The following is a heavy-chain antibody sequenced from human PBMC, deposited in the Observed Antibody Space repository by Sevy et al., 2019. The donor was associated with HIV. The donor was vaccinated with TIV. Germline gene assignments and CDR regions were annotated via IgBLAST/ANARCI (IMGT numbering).Heavy chain of an antibody. V-gene: IGHV3-30*02. CDR1: GFTFSSYG. D-gene: IGHD3-16*01. CDR2: IRYDGSNK. CDR3: AKGPSPMITFGGVADY. J-gene: IGHJ4*02. Sequence: GGSLRLSCAASGFTFSSYGMHWVRQAPGKGLEWVAFIRYDGSNKYSADSVKGRFTISRDNSKNTLYLKMNSLRAEDTAVYYCAKGPSPMITFGGVADYWGQGTLVTVSS.